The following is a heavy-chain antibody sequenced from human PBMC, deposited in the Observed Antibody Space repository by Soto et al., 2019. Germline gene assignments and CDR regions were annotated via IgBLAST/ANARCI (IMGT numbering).Heavy chain of an antibody. CDR3: AKDHEATVTPSYYYYYGMDV. CDR1: GFTFSSYA. D-gene: IGHD4-17*01. CDR2: ISGSGGST. V-gene: IGHV3-23*01. J-gene: IGHJ6*02. Sequence: GGSLRLSCAASGFTFSSYAMSWVRQAPGKGLEWVSAISGSGGSTYYADSVKGRFTISRDNSKNRLYLQMNSLRAEETAVYYCAKDHEATVTPSYYYYYGMDVWGQGTTVTVSS.